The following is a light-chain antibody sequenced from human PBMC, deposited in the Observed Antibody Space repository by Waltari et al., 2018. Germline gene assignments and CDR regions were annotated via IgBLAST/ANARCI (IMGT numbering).Light chain of an antibody. CDR1: QSLLNIDGKTY. Sequence: EIVMTQTPLSLSVTPGQPASISCRSSQSLLNIDGKTYLYWYVQKPGQPPQLLIHEVSNRCSGVPDRLSGSGSGTDCTLKSRRVGAGGVGVYYCMQSTQLPLAFGQGTKVEIK. CDR3: MQSTQLPLA. CDR2: EVS. J-gene: IGKJ1*01. V-gene: IGKV2D-29*01.